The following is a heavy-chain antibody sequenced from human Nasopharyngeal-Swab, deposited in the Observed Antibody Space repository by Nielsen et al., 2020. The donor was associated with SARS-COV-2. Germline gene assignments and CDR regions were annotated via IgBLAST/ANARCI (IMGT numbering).Heavy chain of an antibody. V-gene: IGHV4-34*01. CDR3: ARDVGYCSGGSCYSSDAFDI. Sequence: SETLSLTCAVSGWSFSGYYWSWIRQPPGKGLEWFGEINHSGSTNYNPSLKSRVTISVDTSKNQFSLKLSSVTAADTAVYYCARDVGYCSGGSCYSSDAFDIWGQGTMVTVSS. J-gene: IGHJ3*02. D-gene: IGHD2-15*01. CDR2: INHSGST. CDR1: GWSFSGYY.